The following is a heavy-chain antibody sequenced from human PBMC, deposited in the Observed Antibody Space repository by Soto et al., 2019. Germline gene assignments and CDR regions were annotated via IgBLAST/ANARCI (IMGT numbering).Heavy chain of an antibody. V-gene: IGHV3-30*18. CDR2: ISYDGSNK. D-gene: IGHD2-21*02. J-gene: IGHJ4*02. Sequence: GGSLRLSCAASGFTFSSYGMHWVRQAPGKGLEWVAVISYDGSNKYYADSVKGRFTISRDNSKNTLYLQMNSLRAEDTAVYYCAKDLVTAIPGYWGQGTLVTVSS. CDR1: GFTFSSYG. CDR3: AKDLVTAIPGY.